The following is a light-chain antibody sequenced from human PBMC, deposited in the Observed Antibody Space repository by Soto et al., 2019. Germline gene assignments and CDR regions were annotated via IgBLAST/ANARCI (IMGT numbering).Light chain of an antibody. CDR2: GAS. V-gene: IGKV3-20*01. J-gene: IGKJ1*01. CDR1: QSVSSSY. Sequence: EIVLTQSPGTLSLSPGERATLSCRASQSVSSSYLAWYQQKPGQAPRLLIYGASIRATRIPDRFSRSGSGTDFTLTISSLDPEDFAVYYCQQYGSSPRTFGQGTKVEIK. CDR3: QQYGSSPRT.